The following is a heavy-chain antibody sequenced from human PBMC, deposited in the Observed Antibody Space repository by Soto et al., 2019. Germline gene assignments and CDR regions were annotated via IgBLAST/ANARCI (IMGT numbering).Heavy chain of an antibody. V-gene: IGHV4-59*01. CDR2: IYYSGST. Sequence: QVQLQESGPGLVKPSETLSLTCTVSGGSISSYYWSWIRQPPGKGLEWIGYIYYSGSTNYNPSLKSRVTISVDTSKNQFSLKLSSVTAADTAVYYCARAGNMAILDYWGQGTLVTVSS. J-gene: IGHJ4*02. CDR3: ARAGNMAILDY. CDR1: GGSISSYY. D-gene: IGHD3-3*02.